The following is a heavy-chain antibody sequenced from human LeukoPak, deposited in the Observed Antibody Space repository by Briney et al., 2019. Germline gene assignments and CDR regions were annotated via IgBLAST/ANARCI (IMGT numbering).Heavy chain of an antibody. CDR2: IYYSGST. CDR3: ARRGRGKYYYDSSGYYFLDY. D-gene: IGHD3-22*01. Sequence: SETLSLTCTVSGGSISSSSYYWGWIRQPPGKGLEWIGSIYYSGSTYYNPSLKSRVNIYVDTSKNQFSLKLRSVTAADTAVYYCARRGRGKYYYDSSGYYFLDYWGQGTLVTVSS. V-gene: IGHV4-39*01. CDR1: GGSISSSSYY. J-gene: IGHJ4*02.